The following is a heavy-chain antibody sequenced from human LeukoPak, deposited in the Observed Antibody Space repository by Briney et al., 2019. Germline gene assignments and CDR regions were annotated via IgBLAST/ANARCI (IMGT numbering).Heavy chain of an antibody. V-gene: IGHV1-18*01. CDR3: ARDGNGDLENWFDP. J-gene: IGHJ5*02. CDR2: ISTYNGNTK. D-gene: IGHD3-10*01. Sequence: ASVKVSCKASGYTFTTYGFNWVRQAPGQGLEWMGWISTYNGNTKKYAPKLQGRVTMTTDTSTSTAYMALRSLGSDDTAVYYCARDGNGDLENWFDPWGQGTLATVSS. CDR1: GYTFTTYG.